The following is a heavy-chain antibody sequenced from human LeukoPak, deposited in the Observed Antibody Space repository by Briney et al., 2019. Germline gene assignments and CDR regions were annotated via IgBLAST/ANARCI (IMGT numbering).Heavy chain of an antibody. CDR2: INHSGST. CDR1: GGSFSGYY. Sequence: SETLSLTCAVSGGSFSGYYWCWIRQPPGKGLEWIGEINHSGSTNYNPSLKSRVTISVDTSKNQFTLKLSSGTAADTAVYYCARGWRQLWFQRVFDYWGQGTLVTVSS. J-gene: IGHJ4*02. D-gene: IGHD5-18*01. CDR3: ARGWRQLWFQRVFDY. V-gene: IGHV4-34*01.